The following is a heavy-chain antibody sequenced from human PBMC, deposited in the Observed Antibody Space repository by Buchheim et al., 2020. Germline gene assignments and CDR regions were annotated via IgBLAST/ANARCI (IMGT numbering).Heavy chain of an antibody. D-gene: IGHD5-18*01. CDR3: AKELVDTAMALDY. V-gene: IGHV3-30*18. CDR2: ISYDGSNK. CDR1: GFTFSSYG. J-gene: IGHJ4*02. Sequence: QVQLVESGGGVVQPGRSLRLSCAASGFTFSSYGMHWVRQAPGKGLEWVAVISYDGSNKYYADSVKGRFTISRDNSKNTLYLQMNSLRAEDTAVYYRAKELVDTAMALDYWGQGTL.